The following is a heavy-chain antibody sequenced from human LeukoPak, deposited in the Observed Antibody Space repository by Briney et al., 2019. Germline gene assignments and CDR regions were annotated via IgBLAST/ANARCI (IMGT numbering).Heavy chain of an antibody. V-gene: IGHV4-39*01. CDR1: GGPITSSAYY. CDR2: IYSNGDT. CDR3: TSRGFRLPLDAFDV. Sequence: SETLSLTCTVSGGPITSSAYYWVWVRQSPGRGLEWLGSIYSNGDTYYNPSFESRVTIAIETSKNQFSLKMTSVTAADTAAYYCTSRGFRLPLDAFDVWGQGTRVAVSS. J-gene: IGHJ3*01. D-gene: IGHD5-24*01.